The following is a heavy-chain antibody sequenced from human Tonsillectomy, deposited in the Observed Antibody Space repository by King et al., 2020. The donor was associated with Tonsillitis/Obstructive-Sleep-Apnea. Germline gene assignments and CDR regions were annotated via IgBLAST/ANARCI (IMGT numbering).Heavy chain of an antibody. CDR3: ARGGYNWNSVDY. CDR1: GGSFSGYY. J-gene: IGHJ4*02. CDR2: INHSGST. D-gene: IGHD1-7*01. Sequence: VQLQQWGAGLLKPSETLSLTCAVYGGSFSGYYWSWIRQPPGKGLEWIWEINHSGSTNYNPSLKSRVTISVDTSKNQFSLKLSSVTAADTAVYYCARGGYNWNSVDYWGQGTLVTVSS. V-gene: IGHV4-34*01.